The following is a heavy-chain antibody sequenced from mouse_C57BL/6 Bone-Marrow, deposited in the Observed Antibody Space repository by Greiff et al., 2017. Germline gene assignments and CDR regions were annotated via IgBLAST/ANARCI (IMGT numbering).Heavy chain of an antibody. CDR2: INPGSGGT. J-gene: IGHJ1*03. CDR1: GYAFTNYL. D-gene: IGHD1-1*01. CDR3: ARAYYGSGGYFDV. Sequence: QVHVKQSGAELVRPGTSVKVSCKASGYAFTNYLIEWVKQRPGQGLEWIGVINPGSGGTNYNEKFKGKATLTADKSSSTAYMQLSSLTSEDSAVYFCARAYYGSGGYFDVWGTGTTVTVSS. V-gene: IGHV1-54*01.